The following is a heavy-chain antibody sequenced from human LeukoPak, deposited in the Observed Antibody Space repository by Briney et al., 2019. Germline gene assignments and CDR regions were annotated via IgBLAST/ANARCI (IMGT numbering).Heavy chain of an antibody. CDR2: IWYDGSNK. CDR3: AKALARYSSSWYDAFDY. J-gene: IGHJ4*02. CDR1: GFTFSSYG. V-gene: IGHV3-33*06. D-gene: IGHD6-13*01. Sequence: QPGGSLRLSCAASGFTFSSYGMHWVRQAPGKGLEWVAVIWYDGSNKYYADSVKGRFTISRDNSKNTLYLQMNSLRAEDTAVYYCAKALARYSSSWYDAFDYWGQGTLVTVSS.